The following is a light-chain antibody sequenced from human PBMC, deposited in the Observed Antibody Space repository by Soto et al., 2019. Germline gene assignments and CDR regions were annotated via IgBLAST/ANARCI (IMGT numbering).Light chain of an antibody. CDR3: SSYAGSNNLV. Sequence: QSALTQPPSASGSPXQXXTISCTGTSSDVGGYNYVSWYQQHPGKAPKLMIYEVSKRPSGVPDRFSGSKSGNTASLTVSGLQAEDEADYYCSSYAGSNNLVFGGGTKLTVL. CDR1: SSDVGGYNY. J-gene: IGLJ3*02. V-gene: IGLV2-8*01. CDR2: EVS.